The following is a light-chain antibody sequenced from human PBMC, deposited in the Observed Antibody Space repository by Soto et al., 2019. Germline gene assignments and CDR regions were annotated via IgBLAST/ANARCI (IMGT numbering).Light chain of an antibody. CDR3: QQYGSSGT. V-gene: IGKV3-20*01. J-gene: IGKJ1*01. CDR2: GAS. CDR1: QSVSNK. Sequence: EIVMTQSPATLSVSPGESATLSCRASQSVSNKLAWYQQKPGQAPRLLIYGASNRATGIPDRFSGSGSGTDFTLTISRLEPEDFAVYYCQQYGSSGTFGQGTKVDIK.